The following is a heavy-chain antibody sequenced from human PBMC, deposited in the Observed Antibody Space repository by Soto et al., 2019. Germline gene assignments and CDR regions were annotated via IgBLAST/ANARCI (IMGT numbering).Heavy chain of an antibody. Sequence: QVQLVESGGGVVQPGRSLRLSCAASGFTFSSYAMHWVRQAPGKGLEWVAVISYDGSNKYYADSVKGRFTISRDNSKNXXYLQMNSLRAEDTAVYYCARDVSVVVAVTGNYFDYWGQGTLVTVSS. J-gene: IGHJ4*02. V-gene: IGHV3-30-3*01. D-gene: IGHD2-15*01. CDR1: GFTFSSYA. CDR2: ISYDGSNK. CDR3: ARDVSVVVAVTGNYFDY.